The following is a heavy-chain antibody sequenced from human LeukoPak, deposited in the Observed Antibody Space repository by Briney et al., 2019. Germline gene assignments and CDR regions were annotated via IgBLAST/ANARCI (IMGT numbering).Heavy chain of an antibody. Sequence: PSETLSLTCTVSGGSISSSSYYWGWIRQPPGKGLEWIGSIYYSGSTYYNPSLKSRVTISVDTSKNQFSLKLSSVTAADTAVYYCARQSYSGYDPISIDYRSQGTLVTVSS. CDR1: GGSISSSSYY. D-gene: IGHD5-12*01. CDR3: ARQSYSGYDPISIDY. CDR2: IYYSGST. V-gene: IGHV4-39*01. J-gene: IGHJ4*02.